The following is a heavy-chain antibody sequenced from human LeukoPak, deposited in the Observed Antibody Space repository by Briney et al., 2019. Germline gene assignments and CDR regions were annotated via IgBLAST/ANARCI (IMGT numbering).Heavy chain of an antibody. D-gene: IGHD1-26*01. J-gene: IGHJ6*03. CDR2: ISYDVSKT. CDR1: GFTFSSYE. Sequence: PGGSLRLSCAASGFTFSSYEMNWVRQAPGKGLEWVAVISYDVSKTYYADSVKGRFTISRDNSKNTLYLQMNSLRAEDTAVYYCARDFSRGSYKGRDYYMDVWGKGTTVTVSS. CDR3: ARDFSRGSYKGRDYYMDV. V-gene: IGHV3-30*04.